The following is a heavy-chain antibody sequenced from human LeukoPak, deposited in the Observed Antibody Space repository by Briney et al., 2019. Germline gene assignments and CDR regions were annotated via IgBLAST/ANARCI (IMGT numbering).Heavy chain of an antibody. CDR3: ARDQGRYFDWLLDYFDY. J-gene: IGHJ4*02. CDR1: GYTFTSYG. CDR2: ISAYNGNT. Sequence: GASVKVSCEASGYTFTSYGISWVRQAPGQGLEWMGWISAYNGNTNYAQKLQGRVTMTTDTSTSTAYMELRSLRSDDTAVYYCARDQGRYFDWLLDYFDYWGQGTRVTVSS. D-gene: IGHD3-9*01. V-gene: IGHV1-18*01.